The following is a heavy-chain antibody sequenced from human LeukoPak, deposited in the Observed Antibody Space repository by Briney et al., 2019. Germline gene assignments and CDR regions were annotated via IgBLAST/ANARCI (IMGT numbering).Heavy chain of an antibody. CDR3: ARDVVVAAPGYYMDV. CDR1: GYTFSGYY. J-gene: IGHJ6*03. V-gene: IGHV1-2*02. CDR2: INPNSGGT. D-gene: IGHD2-15*01. Sequence: ASVRVSFKASGYTFSGYYMHWVRQAPGQGVEWMGWINPNSGGTNYAQKFQGRVTMTRDTSISTAYMEVSRLRSDDTAVYYCARDVVVAAPGYYMDVWGKGTTVTVSS.